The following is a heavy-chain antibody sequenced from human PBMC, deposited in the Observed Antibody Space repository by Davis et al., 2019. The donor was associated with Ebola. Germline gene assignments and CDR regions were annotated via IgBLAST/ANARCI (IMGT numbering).Heavy chain of an antibody. J-gene: IGHJ4*02. V-gene: IGHV6-1*01. CDR1: GHSASTKSAA. CDR3: AQAVEGHFDH. D-gene: IGHD2-15*01. Sequence: SQTLSLTSAIPGHSASTKSAAWNWIRQSPSRGLEWPGRTYYRSKWYYDYAVSLEGRITINPDTSKNQFSLQLNSVTPEDTAVYYCAQAVEGHFDHWGQGTLVTVSS. CDR2: TYYRSKWYY.